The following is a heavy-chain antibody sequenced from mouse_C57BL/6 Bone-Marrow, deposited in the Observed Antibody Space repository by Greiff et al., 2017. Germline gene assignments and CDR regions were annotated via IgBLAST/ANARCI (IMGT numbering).Heavy chain of an antibody. CDR1: GYTFTSYW. CDR2: IHPNSGST. Sequence: VQLQQPGAELVKPGASVKLSCKASGYTFTSYWMHWVKQRPGQGLEWIGMIHPNSGSTNYNEKFKSKATLTVDKSSSTAYMQLSSLTSEDSAVYYCARKKANWDGDYWGQGTTLTVSS. J-gene: IGHJ2*01. CDR3: ARKKANWDGDY. D-gene: IGHD4-1*01. V-gene: IGHV1-64*01.